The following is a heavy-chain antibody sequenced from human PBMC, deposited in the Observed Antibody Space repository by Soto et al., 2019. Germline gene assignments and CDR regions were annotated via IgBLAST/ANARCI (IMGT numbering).Heavy chain of an antibody. J-gene: IGHJ1*01. CDR3: ARTNKYQSNARREYSQH. D-gene: IGHD2-2*01. CDR2: IYYSGST. V-gene: IGHV4-31*03. Sequence: QVQLQESGPGLVKPSQTLSLTCTVSGGSISSGGYYWSWIRQHPGKGLEWIGYIYYSGSTYYNPSLKSRVPISVDTSKIQCTLKLSAVPAADTAVYYCARTNKYQSNARREYSQHWGQGTQVTVSS. CDR1: GGSISSGGYY.